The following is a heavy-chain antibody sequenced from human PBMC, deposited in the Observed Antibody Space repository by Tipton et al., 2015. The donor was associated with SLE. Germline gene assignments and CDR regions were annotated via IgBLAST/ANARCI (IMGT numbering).Heavy chain of an antibody. CDR3: ARSVASDWSYFLDY. J-gene: IGHJ4*02. CDR1: GGSISGYY. Sequence: TLSLTCAVYGGSISGYYWSWIRQPPGKGLEWIGEINHSGSTNYNPSLKSRVTISVDTSKNQFSLNLKSVTAADTAVYFCARSVASDWSYFLDYWGQGTLVTVSS. CDR2: INHSGST. D-gene: IGHD6-19*01. V-gene: IGHV4-34*01.